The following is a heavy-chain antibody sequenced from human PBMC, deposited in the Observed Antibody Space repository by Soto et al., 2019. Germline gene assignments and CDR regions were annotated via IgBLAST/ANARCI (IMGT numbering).Heavy chain of an antibody. CDR1: GGAISSGGYY. CDR2: IYYTGSA. J-gene: IGHJ4*02. Sequence: SETLSLTCTVCGGAISSGGYYWSWIRQHPXKGLEWIGYIYYTGSAYYNPSLKSRLTISVDTSKNQFSLKLSSVTAEDTAVYYCAREAYYYDSSGYFSKYFDSWGQGTLVTVSS. V-gene: IGHV4-31*03. CDR3: AREAYYYDSSGYFSKYFDS. D-gene: IGHD3-22*01.